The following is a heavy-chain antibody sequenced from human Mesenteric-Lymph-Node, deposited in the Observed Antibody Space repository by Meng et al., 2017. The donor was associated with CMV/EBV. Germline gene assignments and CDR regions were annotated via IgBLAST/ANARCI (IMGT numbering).Heavy chain of an antibody. V-gene: IGHV4-34*01. Sequence: HVQVQPWGAGLLEPSETLSLTCAVYGGSFSGYYWSWIRQPPGKGLEWIGEINHSGSTNYNPSLKSRVTISVDTSKNQFSLKLSSVTAADTAVYYCARHQRWLKSEGGFNYWGQGTLVTVSS. J-gene: IGHJ4*02. CDR3: ARHQRWLKSEGGFNY. D-gene: IGHD4-23*01. CDR1: GGSFSGYY. CDR2: INHSGST.